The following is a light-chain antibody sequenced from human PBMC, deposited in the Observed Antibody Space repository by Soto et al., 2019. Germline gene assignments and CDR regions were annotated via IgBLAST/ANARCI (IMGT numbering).Light chain of an antibody. CDR2: DAS. V-gene: IGKV3-11*01. CDR1: QSVGSD. J-gene: IGKJ4*01. Sequence: EIVMTQSPATLSVSPGARATLSCRASQSVGSDLVWYRRKPGQTPRLLIYDASNRAAGIPARFSGSGSGTDFTLTISSLEPEDFAVYYCQQRSNWPLTFGGGTKVDIK. CDR3: QQRSNWPLT.